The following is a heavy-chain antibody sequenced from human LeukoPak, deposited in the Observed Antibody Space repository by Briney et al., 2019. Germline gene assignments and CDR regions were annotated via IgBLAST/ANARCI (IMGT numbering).Heavy chain of an antibody. Sequence: GRSLRLSCAAFGFTVSSYYMSWVRQAPGKGLEWVSVMRSAGTKSYADREKGRFTNSRDRSKKKLYLKMTSLRAEAKAMYYWARENWKGSTTDGFGFWGQGKMVTVS. CDR1: GFTVSSYY. CDR3: ARENWKGSTTDGFGF. V-gene: IGHV3-53*01. J-gene: IGHJ3*01. D-gene: IGHD1-1*01. CDR2: MRSAGTK.